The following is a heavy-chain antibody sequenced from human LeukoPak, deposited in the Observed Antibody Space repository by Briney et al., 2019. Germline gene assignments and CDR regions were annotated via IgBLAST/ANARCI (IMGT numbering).Heavy chain of an antibody. CDR1: GLTFNTYD. CDR3: TRYCSGGACYAYDAFDI. Sequence: GASVKVSCKPSGLTFNTYDFNWVRQAPGQGLEWVGWISPYNGDSKYAQRLQGRVTMTTDASTSTAYMELRSLRSDDTAVYYCTRYCSGGACYAYDAFDIWGQGTMVTVSS. J-gene: IGHJ3*02. D-gene: IGHD2-15*01. CDR2: ISPYNGDS. V-gene: IGHV1-18*01.